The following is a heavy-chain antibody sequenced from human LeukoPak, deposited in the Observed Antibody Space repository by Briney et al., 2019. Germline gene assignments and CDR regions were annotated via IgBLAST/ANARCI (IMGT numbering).Heavy chain of an antibody. J-gene: IGHJ6*03. CDR3: ARDGTDYSNYYYYMDV. Sequence: GGSLRLSCEVSGFIFRNYRMNWVRQAPGKGLEWVSYISSSSTYIYYADSVKGRFTISRDNAKNSVYLQMNSLRVEDTAVYYCARDGTDYSNYYYYMDVWGNGTTVTVSS. CDR1: GFIFRNYR. V-gene: IGHV3-21*01. CDR2: ISSSSTYI. D-gene: IGHD6-13*01.